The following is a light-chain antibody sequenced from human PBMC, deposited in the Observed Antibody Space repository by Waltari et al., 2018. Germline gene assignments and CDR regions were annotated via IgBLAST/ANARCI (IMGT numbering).Light chain of an antibody. CDR3: MQGTHWPYT. Sequence: DAVLTQSPLSLTVTLGQPASIPCRASQSLVFSDGNPYLNWFHQRPGQPPRRLIYKVSNRDSGVPDRFSGSVSGPDFTLKISRVEAEDVGGVYYCMQGTHWPYTFGQGTKLDIK. CDR2: KVS. CDR1: QSLVFSDGNPY. V-gene: IGKV2-30*01. J-gene: IGKJ2*01.